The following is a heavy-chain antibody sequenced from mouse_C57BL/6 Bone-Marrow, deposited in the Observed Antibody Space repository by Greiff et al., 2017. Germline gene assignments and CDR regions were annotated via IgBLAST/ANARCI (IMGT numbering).Heavy chain of an antibody. D-gene: IGHD1-1*01. V-gene: IGHV1-50*01. Sequence: VQLQQPGAELVKPGASVKLSCKASGYTFTSYWMQWVKQRPGQGLEWIGEIDPSDSYTNYNQKFKGKATLTVDTSSSTAYMQLSSLTSEDSAVYYCVPITAVVAPSYSLDYWGQGTSVTVSS. J-gene: IGHJ4*01. CDR2: IDPSDSYT. CDR3: VPITAVVAPSYSLDY. CDR1: GYTFTSYW.